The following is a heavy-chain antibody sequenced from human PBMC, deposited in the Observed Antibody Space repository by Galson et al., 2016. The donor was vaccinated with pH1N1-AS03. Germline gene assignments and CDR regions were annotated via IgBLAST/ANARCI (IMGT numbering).Heavy chain of an antibody. J-gene: IGHJ6*02. Sequence: ETLSLTCSVSGDSLDTFSWTWIRPPPGKGLEWIGFTFYGGSTHYNPSLKSRITISVDTSKNPFFLQLQSVTAADTAVYYCASRSSVLYFYGSDLWGQGTTVIVSS. CDR1: GDSLDTFS. CDR3: ASRSSVLYFYGSDL. D-gene: IGHD3-10*01. CDR2: TFYGGST. V-gene: IGHV4-59*01.